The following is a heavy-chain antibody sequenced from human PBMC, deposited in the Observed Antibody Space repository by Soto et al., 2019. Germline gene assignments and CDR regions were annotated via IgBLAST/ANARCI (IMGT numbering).Heavy chain of an antibody. V-gene: IGHV3-66*01. CDR3: ATWHEREHAYDV. J-gene: IGHJ3*01. D-gene: IGHD1-1*01. CDR2: LYDVDGS. Sequence: VHLVESGGGVVQPGRSLRLSCAASGLTVSGKKYVAWVRQAPGKGLEWVSALYDVDGSFYSDSVKGRFTTSSDSSKTTVYLQMNDLRPADTAVYYCATWHEREHAYDVWGQGTTVTVSS. CDR1: GLTVSGKKY.